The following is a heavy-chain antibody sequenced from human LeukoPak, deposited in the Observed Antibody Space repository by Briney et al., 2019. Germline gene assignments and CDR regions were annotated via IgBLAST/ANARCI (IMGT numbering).Heavy chain of an antibody. CDR2: IRSGGGYT. Sequence: PGGSLRLSCAASGFTFSSYAMSWVRQAPGKGLEWVSTIRSGGGYTYYADSVKGRFTISRDNSKNTLYLQVNSLRAEDTAVYNCAKSLYHYYYMDVWGKGTTVTVSS. J-gene: IGHJ6*03. CDR1: GFTFSSYA. CDR3: AKSLYHYYYMDV. V-gene: IGHV3-23*01.